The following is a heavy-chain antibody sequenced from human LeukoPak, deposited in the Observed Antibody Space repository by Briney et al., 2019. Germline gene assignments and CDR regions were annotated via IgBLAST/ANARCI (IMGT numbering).Heavy chain of an antibody. Sequence: GGSLRLSCAASGFTFSNYAMSWVRQAPGKGPEWVANIKEDGSETYYMDSVKGRFTISRDNAKNSLFLQMNSLRAEDTAVYYCARDLGYGSGDSLDYWGQGTLVTVSS. J-gene: IGHJ4*02. CDR3: ARDLGYGSGDSLDY. CDR1: GFTFSNYA. V-gene: IGHV3-7*03. D-gene: IGHD3-10*01. CDR2: IKEDGSET.